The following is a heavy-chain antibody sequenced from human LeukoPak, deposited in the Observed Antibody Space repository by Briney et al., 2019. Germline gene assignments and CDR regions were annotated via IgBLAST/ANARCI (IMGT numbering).Heavy chain of an antibody. J-gene: IGHJ4*02. CDR1: GYTFTGYY. CDR3: AREGDYGDYYFDY. CDR2: IIPILGIA. V-gene: IGHV1-69*04. Sequence: SVKVSCKASGYTFTGYYMHWVRQAPGQGLEWMGRIIPILGIANYAQKFQGRVTITADKSTSTAYMELSSLRSEDTAVYYCAREGDYGDYYFDYWGQGTLVTVSS. D-gene: IGHD4-17*01.